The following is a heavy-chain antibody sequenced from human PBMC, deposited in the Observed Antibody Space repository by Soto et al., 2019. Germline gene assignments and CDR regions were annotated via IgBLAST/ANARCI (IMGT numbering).Heavy chain of an antibody. Sequence: GGSLRLSCAASGFTFSSYAMHWVRQAPGKGLEWVAVISYDGSNKYYADSVKGRFTISRDNSKNTLYLQMNSLRAEDTAVHYCARDSYDSSGYYLDVWGQGTTVTVSS. CDR1: GFTFSSYA. CDR3: ARDSYDSSGYYLDV. J-gene: IGHJ6*02. D-gene: IGHD3-22*01. V-gene: IGHV3-30-3*01. CDR2: ISYDGSNK.